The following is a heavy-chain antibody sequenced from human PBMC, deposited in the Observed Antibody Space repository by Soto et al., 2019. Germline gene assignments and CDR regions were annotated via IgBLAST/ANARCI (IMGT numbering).Heavy chain of an antibody. D-gene: IGHD6-19*01. CDR1: GYTFTNNA. CDR2: INAGNGDT. J-gene: IGHJ4*02. CDR3: ARSYSSGWYGWDF. V-gene: IGHV1-3*01. Sequence: SVKVSCKASGYTFTNNAMHWVRQAPGQGLEWMGWINAGNGDTKYSQKFQGRVTITRDTSASTAYMELSSLRSEDTAVYFCARSYSSGWYGWDFWGQGTLVTVSS.